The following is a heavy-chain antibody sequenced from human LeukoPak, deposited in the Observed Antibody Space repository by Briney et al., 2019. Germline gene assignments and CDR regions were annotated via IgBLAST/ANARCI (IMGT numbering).Heavy chain of an antibody. D-gene: IGHD6-13*01. CDR3: ARFGRGSSWYYFDY. CDR2: IYYSGST. Sequence: PGGSLRLSCAASGFTFSSYWMHWIRQPPGKGLEWIGYIYYSGSTNYNPSLKSRVTISVDTSKNQFSLKLSSVTAADTAVYYCARFGRGSSWYYFDYWGQGTLVTVSS. J-gene: IGHJ4*02. CDR1: GFTFSSYW. V-gene: IGHV4-59*01.